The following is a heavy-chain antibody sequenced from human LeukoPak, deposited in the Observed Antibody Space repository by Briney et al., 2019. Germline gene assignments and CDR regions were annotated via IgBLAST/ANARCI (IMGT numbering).Heavy chain of an antibody. V-gene: IGHV3-30*02. J-gene: IGHJ4*02. Sequence: GGSLRLSCAASGFTFSSYGMHWVRQAPGKGLEWVAFIRCDGSNKYYADSVKGRFTISRDNSKNTLYLQMNSLRAEDTAVYYCAKDRAPYIVVVPAANDYWGQGTLVTVSS. D-gene: IGHD2-2*01. CDR3: AKDRAPYIVVVPAANDY. CDR1: GFTFSSYG. CDR2: IRCDGSNK.